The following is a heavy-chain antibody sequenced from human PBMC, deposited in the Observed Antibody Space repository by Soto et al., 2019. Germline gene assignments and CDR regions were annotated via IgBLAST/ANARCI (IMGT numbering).Heavy chain of an antibody. D-gene: IGHD3-22*01. CDR3: ARGLGYYYDSSGYYDFDY. J-gene: IGHJ4*02. CDR2: IYYSGST. CDR1: GGSISSYY. V-gene: IGHV4-59*01. Sequence: SETLSLTCTVSGGSISSYYWSWIRQPPGKGLEWIGYIYYSGSTNYNPSLKSRVTISVDTSKNQFSLKLSSVTAADTAVYYCARGLGYYYDSSGYYDFDYWGQGTLVTVSS.